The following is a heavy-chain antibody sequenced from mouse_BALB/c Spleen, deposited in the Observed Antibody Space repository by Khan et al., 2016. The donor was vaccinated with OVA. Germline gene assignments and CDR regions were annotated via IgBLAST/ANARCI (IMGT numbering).Heavy chain of an antibody. CDR3: ARHVSTSWFAY. J-gene: IGHJ3*01. CDR2: IDPFNGGT. CDR1: GYSFTSYY. D-gene: IGHD1-1*01. V-gene: IGHV1S135*01. Sequence: VQLQQSGPELMKPGASVKISCKASGYSFTSYYLHWVKQSHGRTLEWIGYIDPFNGGTTYNQKFKGKATLTVDKSSSTADMHLRSLTSEDSAVYYCARHVSTSWFAYWGQGTLVTVSA.